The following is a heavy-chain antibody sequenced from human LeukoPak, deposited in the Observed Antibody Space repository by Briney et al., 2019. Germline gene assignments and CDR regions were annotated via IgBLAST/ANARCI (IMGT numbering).Heavy chain of an antibody. CDR1: GYTFTSYY. D-gene: IGHD3-22*01. CDR3: AREVSGYSTRAFDI. CDR2: FDPEDGET. Sequence: ASVKVSCKASGYTFTSYYMHWVRQAPGKGLEWMGGFDPEDGETIYAQKFQGRVTMTTDTSTSTAYMELRSLRSDDTAVYYCAREVSGYSTRAFDIWGQGTMVTVSS. J-gene: IGHJ3*02. V-gene: IGHV1-46*01.